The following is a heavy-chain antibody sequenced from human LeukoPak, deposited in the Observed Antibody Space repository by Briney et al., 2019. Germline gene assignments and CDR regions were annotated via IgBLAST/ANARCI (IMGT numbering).Heavy chain of an antibody. CDR2: IYHSGST. J-gene: IGHJ3*02. CDR3: ARACCSSTPHAFDI. Sequence: PSGTLSLTCAVSGGSISSSNWWSWVRQPPGKGLEWIGEIYHSGSTNYNPPLKSRVTISVDKSKNQFSLKLSSVTAADTAVYYCARACCSSTPHAFDIWGQGTMVTVSS. CDR1: GGSISSSNW. V-gene: IGHV4-4*02. D-gene: IGHD2-2*01.